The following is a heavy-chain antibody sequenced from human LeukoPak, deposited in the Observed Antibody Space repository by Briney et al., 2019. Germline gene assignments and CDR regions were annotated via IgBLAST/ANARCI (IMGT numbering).Heavy chain of an antibody. CDR2: IKQDGIEK. D-gene: IGHD4-17*01. CDR3: ARDQDGALDY. Sequence: GGSLRLSCAASGFTFSNYWMAWVRQSPGKGLEWVANIKQDGIEKNYVDSVRGRFTISRDNAKSSLFLQMSSRRVDDTAVYYCARDQDGALDYWGRGSLVTVSS. V-gene: IGHV3-7*01. CDR1: GFTFSNYW. J-gene: IGHJ4*02.